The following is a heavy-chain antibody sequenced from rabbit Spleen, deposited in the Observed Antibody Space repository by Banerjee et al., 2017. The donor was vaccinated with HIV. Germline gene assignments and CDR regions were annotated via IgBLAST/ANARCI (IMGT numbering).Heavy chain of an antibody. J-gene: IGHJ4*01. CDR1: GFDLSSYYY. D-gene: IGHD6-1*01. CDR2: IYTDTGTT. V-gene: IGHV1S43*01. Sequence: QSLEESGGGLVKPEGSLTLTCTASGFDLSSYYYMCWVRQAPGKGLEWIACIYTDTGTTWYASWVNGRFTISRSTSLNTVTLQLTSLTAADTATYFCVRDQAGDADFGPYYLNLWGPGTLVTVS. CDR3: VRDQAGDADFGPYYLNL.